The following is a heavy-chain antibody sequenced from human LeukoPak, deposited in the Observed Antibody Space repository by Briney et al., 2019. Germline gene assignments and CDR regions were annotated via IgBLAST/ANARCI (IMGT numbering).Heavy chain of an antibody. J-gene: IGHJ5*02. D-gene: IGHD2-8*02. Sequence: GGSLRLSCAASRFTFSSYSMNWVRQAPGKGLEWVSSISSSGSYIYHADSVKGRFTISRDNAKNSLYLQMNSLRAEDTAVYYCARAAAETGAFRDNWFDPWGQGTLVTVSS. V-gene: IGHV3-21*01. CDR1: RFTFSSYS. CDR2: ISSSGSYI. CDR3: ARAAAETGAFRDNWFDP.